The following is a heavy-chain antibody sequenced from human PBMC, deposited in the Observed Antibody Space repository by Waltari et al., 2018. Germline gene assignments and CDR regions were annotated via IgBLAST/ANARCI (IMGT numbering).Heavy chain of an antibody. D-gene: IGHD6-13*01. J-gene: IGHJ4*02. CDR1: GGSISSYY. CDR2: IYYSGST. V-gene: IGHV4-59*01. CDR3: ARGAAAASPFDY. Sequence: QVQLQESGPGLVKPSETLSLTCTVSGGSISSYYWSWIRQPPGKGLEWIGYIYYSGSTNYNPSLKRRVTISVDTSKNQFSLKLSSVTAADTAVYYCARGAAAASPFDYWGQGTLVTVSS.